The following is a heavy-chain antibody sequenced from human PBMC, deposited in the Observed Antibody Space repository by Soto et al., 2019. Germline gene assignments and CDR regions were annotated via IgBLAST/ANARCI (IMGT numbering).Heavy chain of an antibody. V-gene: IGHV2-5*02. Sequence: QITLKESGPTLVKPTQTLALTCTFSGFSLSAAGVAVGWIRQPPGKALEWLALFYWDDDKRYSPSLKSRVSIMKDTSKNQVVLIMTNMHPVDTATYYCAHTTSLATVTRGVQYYYMDVWGNVTTVTVSS. CDR2: FYWDDDK. CDR3: AHTTSLATVTRGVQYYYMDV. CDR1: GFSLSAAGVA. D-gene: IGHD4-17*01. J-gene: IGHJ6*03.